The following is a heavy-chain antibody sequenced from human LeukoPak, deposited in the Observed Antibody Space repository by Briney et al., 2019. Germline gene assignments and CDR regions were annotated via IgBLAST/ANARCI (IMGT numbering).Heavy chain of an antibody. Sequence: PSETLSLTCTVSGGSISSGGYYWSWIRQHPGKGLEWIGYIYYSGSTYYNPSLKSRVTISVDTSKNQFSLKLSSVTAADTAVYYCARGTDARITIFWPPYYYYGMDVWGQGTTVTVSS. CDR3: ARGTDARITIFWPPYYYYGMDV. D-gene: IGHD3-9*01. CDR1: GGSISSGGYY. J-gene: IGHJ6*02. CDR2: IYYSGST. V-gene: IGHV4-61*08.